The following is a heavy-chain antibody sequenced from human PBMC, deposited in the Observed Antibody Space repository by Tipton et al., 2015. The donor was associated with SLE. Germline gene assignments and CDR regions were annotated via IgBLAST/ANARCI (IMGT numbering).Heavy chain of an antibody. J-gene: IGHJ4*02. CDR2: ISGSGGST. CDR1: GFTFSSYA. V-gene: IGHV3-23*01. CDR3: AKYYDFLSGSEY. D-gene: IGHD3-3*01. Sequence: SLRLSCAASGFTFSSYAMSWVRQAPGKGLEWVSAISGSGGSTYYADSVKGRFTVSRDNSKNTLFLQMTSLRDDDTAVYYCAKYYDFLSGSEYWGQGTLVTVSS.